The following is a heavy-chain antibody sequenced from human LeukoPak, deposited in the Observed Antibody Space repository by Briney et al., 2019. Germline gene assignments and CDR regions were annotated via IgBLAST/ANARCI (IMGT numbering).Heavy chain of an antibody. CDR2: IIPILGIA. CDR3: ARVGHYYGSGSSYTYYYYYMDV. V-gene: IGHV1-69*02. J-gene: IGHJ6*03. D-gene: IGHD3-10*01. Sequence: GASVKVSCKASGGTFSSYTISWVRQAPGQGLEWMGRIIPILGIANYAQKFQGRVTITADKSTSTAYMELSSLRSEDTALYYCARVGHYYGSGSSYTYYYYYMDVWGKGTAVTVSS. CDR1: GGTFSSYT.